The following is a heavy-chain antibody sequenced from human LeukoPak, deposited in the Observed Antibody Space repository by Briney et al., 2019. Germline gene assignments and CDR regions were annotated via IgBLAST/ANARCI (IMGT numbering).Heavy chain of an antibody. V-gene: IGHV1-69*04. CDR1: GGTFSSYA. J-gene: IGHJ4*02. Sequence: ASVKVSCKASGGTFSSYAISWVRQAPGQGLEWMGRIIPILGIANYAQKFQGRVTMTRDTSISTAYMELSSLRSEDTAVYYCARVDGSPDYWGQGTLVTVSS. D-gene: IGHD2-15*01. CDR3: ARVDGSPDY. CDR2: IIPILGIA.